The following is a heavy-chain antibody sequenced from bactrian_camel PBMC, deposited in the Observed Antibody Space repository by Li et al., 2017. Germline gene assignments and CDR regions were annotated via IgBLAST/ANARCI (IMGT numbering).Heavy chain of an antibody. Sequence: VQLVESGGGSVQPGGSLTLSCKVSSTTKLTFCMGWFRQAPAKERKAVAVIDMDGKINYADSVKERFTVSKDSATNTLYLQMNALKPEDTAMYHCAADAVVTCVPVALEVIKRTTYYGQGTQVTVSS. CDR1: STTKLTFC. V-gene: IGHV3S53*01. J-gene: IGHJ6*01. D-gene: IGHD5*01. CDR2: IDMDGKI.